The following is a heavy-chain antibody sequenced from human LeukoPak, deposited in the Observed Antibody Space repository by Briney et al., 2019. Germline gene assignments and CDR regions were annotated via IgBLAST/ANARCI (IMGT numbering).Heavy chain of an antibody. J-gene: IGHJ4*02. D-gene: IGHD3-9*01. CDR1: GGSISSSSYY. V-gene: IGHV4-39*07. CDR3: ASHVLRYFDWLQIDY. CDR2: IYYSGST. Sequence: SETLSLTCTVSGGSISSSSYYWGWIRQPPGKGLEWIGSIYYSGSTYYNPSLKSRVTISVDTSKNQFSLKLSSVTAADTAVYYCASHVLRYFDWLQIDYWGQGTLVTVSS.